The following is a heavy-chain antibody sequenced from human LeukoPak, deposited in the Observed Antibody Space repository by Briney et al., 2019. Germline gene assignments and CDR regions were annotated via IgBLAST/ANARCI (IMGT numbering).Heavy chain of an antibody. CDR2: IVPTLGIA. Sequence: ASVKVSCKASGYTFTDYTINWVRQAPGQGLEWMGRIVPTLGIANYAQKFQGRVTITADKSTSTAYMELSSLRSEDTAVYYCARAKSGYDSHYYYYGMDVWGQGTTVTVSS. V-gene: IGHV1-69*02. D-gene: IGHD5-12*01. CDR1: GYTFTDYT. CDR3: ARAKSGYDSHYYYYGMDV. J-gene: IGHJ6*02.